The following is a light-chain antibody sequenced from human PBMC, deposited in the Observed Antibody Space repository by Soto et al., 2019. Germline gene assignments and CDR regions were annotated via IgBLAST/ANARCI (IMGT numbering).Light chain of an antibody. CDR3: QSYDSGLSAWV. CDR1: RSNIGAGYD. Sequence: QAVVTQPPSVSGAPGQSVTISCAGSRSNIGAGYDVHWYQQVPGTAPKVLIYGNSNRPSGVPDRFSGSQSGTSASLAITGLQAEDEADYHCQSYDSGLSAWVFGGGTKLTVL. J-gene: IGLJ3*02. CDR2: GNS. V-gene: IGLV1-40*01.